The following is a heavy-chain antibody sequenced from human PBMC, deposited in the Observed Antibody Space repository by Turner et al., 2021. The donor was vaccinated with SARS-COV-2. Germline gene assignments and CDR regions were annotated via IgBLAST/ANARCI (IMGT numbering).Heavy chain of an antibody. CDR1: GFTFSSYA. J-gene: IGHJ3*02. V-gene: IGHV3-23*01. D-gene: IGHD1-26*01. CDR3: AKVGGATLAFDI. CDR2: ISGSGDST. Sequence: EVQLLGSGGGLVQPGGSLRLLCAASGFTFSSYAMNWVRQAPGKGREWVSAISGSGDSTYYADSVKGRFTISRDNSKNTLYLQMNSLRAEDTAVYYCAKVGGATLAFDIWGQGTMVTVSS.